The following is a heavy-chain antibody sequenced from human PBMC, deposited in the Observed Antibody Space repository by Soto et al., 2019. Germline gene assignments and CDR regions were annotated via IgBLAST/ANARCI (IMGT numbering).Heavy chain of an antibody. CDR3: GRDRQPPRDILTGYRYYYYGMDV. V-gene: IGHV4-34*01. CDR2: INHSGST. J-gene: IGHJ6*02. CDR1: GGSFSGYY. Sequence: SETLSLTCAVYGGSFSGYYWSWIRQPPGKGLEWIGEINHSGSTNYNPSLKSRVTISVDTSKNQFSLKLSSVTAADTAVYYCGRDRQPPRDILTGYRYYYYGMDVWGQGTTVTVSS. D-gene: IGHD3-9*01.